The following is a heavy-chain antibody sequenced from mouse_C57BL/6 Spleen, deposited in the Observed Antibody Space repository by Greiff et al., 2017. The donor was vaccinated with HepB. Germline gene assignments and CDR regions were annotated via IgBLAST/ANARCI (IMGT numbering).Heavy chain of an antibody. J-gene: IGHJ2*01. Sequence: EVKLVESGGGLVKPGGSLKLSCAASGFTFSDYGMHWVRQAPEKGLEWVAYISSGSSTIYYADTVKGRFTISRDNAKNTLCLQITSLWSGDTAVYYCDRSDYYLDYWGQGTTLTVSS. CDR2: ISSGSSTI. CDR3: DRSDYYLDY. D-gene: IGHD2-4*01. CDR1: GFTFSDYG. V-gene: IGHV5-17*01.